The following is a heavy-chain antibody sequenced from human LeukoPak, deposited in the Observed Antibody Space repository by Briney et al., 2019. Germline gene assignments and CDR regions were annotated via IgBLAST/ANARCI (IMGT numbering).Heavy chain of an antibody. J-gene: IGHJ4*02. D-gene: IGHD3-16*02. CDR3: ARDHDYIWGSYRRPLDY. Sequence: GVSLRLSCAASGFTFSSYNMNWVRQAPGKGLEWVSYISSSSSSIYYADSVKGRFTISRDNAKNSLYLQMNSLRDEDTAVYYCARDHDYIWGSYRRPLDYWGRGTLVTVSS. CDR1: GFTFSSYN. V-gene: IGHV3-48*02. CDR2: ISSSSSSI.